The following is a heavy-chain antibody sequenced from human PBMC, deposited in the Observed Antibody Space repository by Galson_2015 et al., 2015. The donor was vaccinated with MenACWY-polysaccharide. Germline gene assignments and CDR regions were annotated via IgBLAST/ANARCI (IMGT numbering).Heavy chain of an antibody. J-gene: IGHJ4*02. CDR3: AKGARSFRSFDY. CDR2: ISWNSGGI. CDR1: GFTFDDYA. Sequence: SLRLSCAASGFTFDDYAMHWVRQAPGKGLEWVSGISWNSGGIGYADSVKGRFTISRDNAKNSLYLQMNSLRAEDTALYYCAKGARSFRSFDYWGQGTLVTVSS. V-gene: IGHV3-9*01. D-gene: IGHD6-19*01.